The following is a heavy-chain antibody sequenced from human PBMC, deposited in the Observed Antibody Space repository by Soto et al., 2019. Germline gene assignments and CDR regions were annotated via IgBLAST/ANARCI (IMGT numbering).Heavy chain of an antibody. V-gene: IGHV4-59*01. Sequence: SETLSLTCTVSGGSISSYYWSWIRQPPGKGLEWIGYIYYSGSTNYNPSLKSRVTISVDTSKNQFSLKLNSVTAADTAVYYCARSTVVVPAAIVGEYFQHWGQGTLVTVSS. CDR3: ARSTVVVPAAIVGEYFQH. CDR1: GGSISSYY. J-gene: IGHJ1*01. D-gene: IGHD2-2*02. CDR2: IYYSGST.